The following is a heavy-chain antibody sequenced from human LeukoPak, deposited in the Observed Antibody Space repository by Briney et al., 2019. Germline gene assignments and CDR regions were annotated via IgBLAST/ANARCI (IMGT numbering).Heavy chain of an antibody. Sequence: GESLRISCKGSGYNFITFWIGWVRQMPGKGLEWMGIIHPGDSDTRYSPSFQGQVTISADKSISTASLQWSSLKASDTAMYYCARHDVCSSTRCYNTYDIWGQGTMVTVSS. J-gene: IGHJ3*02. V-gene: IGHV5-51*01. CDR3: ARHDVCSSTRCYNTYDI. CDR2: IHPGDSDT. D-gene: IGHD2-2*02. CDR1: GYNFITFW.